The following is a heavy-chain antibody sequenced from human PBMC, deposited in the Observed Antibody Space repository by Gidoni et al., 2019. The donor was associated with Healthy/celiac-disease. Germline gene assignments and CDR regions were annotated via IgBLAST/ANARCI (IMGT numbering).Heavy chain of an antibody. Sequence: QVTLKASGPVLVKPTETLTLTCTVSGFSRSNARMGVSWIRQPPGKALEWLAHIFSNDEKSYSTSLKSRLTISKDTSKSQVVLTMTNMDPVDTATYYCARLAYGYGSGTYRPYYYYGMDVWGQGTTVTVSS. CDR3: ARLAYGYGSGTYRPYYYYGMDV. D-gene: IGHD3-10*01. J-gene: IGHJ6*02. CDR2: IFSNDEK. V-gene: IGHV2-26*01. CDR1: GFSRSNARMG.